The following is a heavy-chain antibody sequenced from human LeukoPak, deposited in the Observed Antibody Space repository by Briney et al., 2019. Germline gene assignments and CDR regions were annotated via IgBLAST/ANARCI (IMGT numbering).Heavy chain of an antibody. V-gene: IGHV4-59*01. CDR2: IYYSGST. J-gene: IGHJ4*02. Sequence: PSETLSLTCTVSGGSISNKYWSWIRQPPGKGLEWIGYIYYSGSTNYNPSLKSRVTISVDTSKNQFSLKLSSVTAADTAVYYCAREVTAYSSSYYFDYWGQGTLVTVSS. CDR1: GGSISNKY. D-gene: IGHD6-6*01. CDR3: AREVTAYSSSYYFDY.